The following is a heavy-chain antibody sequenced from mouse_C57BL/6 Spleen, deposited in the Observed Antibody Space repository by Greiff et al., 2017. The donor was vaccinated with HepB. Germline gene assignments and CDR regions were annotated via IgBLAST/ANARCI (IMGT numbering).Heavy chain of an antibody. Sequence: EVQLQESGPGLVKPSQSLSLTCSVTGYSITSGYYWNWIRQFPGNKLEWMGYISYDGSNNYNPSLKNRISSTRDTSKNQFFLKLNSVTTEDTATYYCASPYGPFADWGQGTLVTVSA. CDR2: ISYDGSN. CDR1: GYSITSGYY. CDR3: ASPYGPFAD. D-gene: IGHD1-1*01. V-gene: IGHV3-6*01. J-gene: IGHJ3*01.